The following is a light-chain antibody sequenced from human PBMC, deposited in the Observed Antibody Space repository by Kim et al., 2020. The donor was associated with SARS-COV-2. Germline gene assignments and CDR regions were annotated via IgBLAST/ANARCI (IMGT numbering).Light chain of an antibody. Sequence: GQRVTISCSGSGSNIGSNPTFWYQHLPGAAPTLLIYRDNQRRSGVSDRFSASKSGTSASLAISGLRSEDEANYYCATWDDSLSAVVFGGGTQLTVL. CDR1: GSNIGSNP. CDR3: ATWDDSLSAVV. V-gene: IGLV1-47*01. J-gene: IGLJ2*01. CDR2: RDN.